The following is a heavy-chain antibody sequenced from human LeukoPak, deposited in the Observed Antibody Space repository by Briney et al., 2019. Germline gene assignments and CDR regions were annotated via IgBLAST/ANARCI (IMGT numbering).Heavy chain of an antibody. CDR1: GYTFTSYY. V-gene: IGHV1-46*01. J-gene: IGHJ4*02. D-gene: IGHD3-10*01. Sequence: ASVKVSCKASGYTFTSYYMHWVQQAPGQGLEWMGIINPSGGSTSYAQKFQGRVTMTRDTSTSTVYMELSSLRSEDTAVYYCARALLVRGVPYWGQGTLVTVSS. CDR2: INPSGGST. CDR3: ARALLVRGVPY.